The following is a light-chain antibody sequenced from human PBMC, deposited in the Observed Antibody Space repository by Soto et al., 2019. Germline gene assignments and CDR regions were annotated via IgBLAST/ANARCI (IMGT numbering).Light chain of an antibody. CDR3: QQLTSYPYT. CDR1: QGISSY. J-gene: IGKJ2*01. CDR2: VAS. V-gene: IGKV1-9*01. Sequence: IQLTQSPSSLSASIGDRVTITCRASQGISSYLAWYQQKPGKAPKLLISVASTLQSGVPSRFSGSGSGTDFTLTFNSLQPEDFATYYCQQLTSYPYTFGQGTKLEIK.